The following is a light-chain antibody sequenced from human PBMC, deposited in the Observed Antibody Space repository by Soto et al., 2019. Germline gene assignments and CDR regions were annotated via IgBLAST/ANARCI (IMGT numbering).Light chain of an antibody. J-gene: IGKJ1*01. CDR3: QKNNRYHWT. CDR2: KES. Sequence: DIQXNHPRFYLSAIVGERVTINFRASKSISTWLEWYKKEKGKEXTXXXHKESNLERGVHSRLRGSGSGNEFNINISRMQPDDLETYYCQKNNRYHWTFGEGTKVDI. V-gene: IGKV1-5*03. CDR1: KSISTW.